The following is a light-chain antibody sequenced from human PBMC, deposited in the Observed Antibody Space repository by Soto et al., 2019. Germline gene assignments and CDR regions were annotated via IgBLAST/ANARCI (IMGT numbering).Light chain of an antibody. CDR1: QSVAANY. CDR3: HQYGTAPLT. CDR2: GAS. Sequence: EVVLTQSPGTLSLSPGERATLSCRASQSVAANYLDWYQQKRGQAPRLLIYGASSRATGIPDRFSGSGSGTDFTLTISRLGPEDFSVYYCHQYGTAPLTFGPGTKVDIK. V-gene: IGKV3-20*01. J-gene: IGKJ3*01.